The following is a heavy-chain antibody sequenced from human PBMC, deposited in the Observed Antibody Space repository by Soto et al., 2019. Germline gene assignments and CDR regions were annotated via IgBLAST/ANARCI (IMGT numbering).Heavy chain of an antibody. D-gene: IGHD3-22*01. CDR3: ARVILPLGDEKSGYYYHWYFDL. J-gene: IGHJ2*01. CDR1: GGTFSSYS. CDR2: IIPIFGTA. Sequence: GASVKVSCKASGGTFSSYSISWVRQAPGQGLEWMGGIIPIFGTANYAQKFQGRVTITADESTSTAYMELSSLRSEDTAVYYCARVILPLGDEKSGYYYHWYFDLWGRGTLVTVSS. V-gene: IGHV1-69*13.